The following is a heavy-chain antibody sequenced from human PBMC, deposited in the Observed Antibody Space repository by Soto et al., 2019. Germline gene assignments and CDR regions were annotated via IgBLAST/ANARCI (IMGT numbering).Heavy chain of an antibody. J-gene: IGHJ4*02. CDR1: GSTFSSYT. CDR3: ARLTLAYCGGDCYHDY. CDR2: IIPILGIA. D-gene: IGHD2-21*02. V-gene: IGHV1-69*02. Sequence: QVQLVQSGAEVKKPGSSVKVSCKASGSTFSSYTISWVRQAPGQGLEWMGRIIPILGIANYAQKFQGRVTINADKSTSSSYMELSSLRSEDTAVYYCARLTLAYCGGDCYHDYWGQGTLVTVSS.